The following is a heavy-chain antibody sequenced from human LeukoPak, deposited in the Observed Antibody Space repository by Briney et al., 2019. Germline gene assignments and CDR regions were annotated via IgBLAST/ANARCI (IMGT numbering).Heavy chain of an antibody. D-gene: IGHD1-26*01. J-gene: IGHJ4*02. CDR3: AKEQWELRIFDY. CDR2: ISSSSSYI. V-gene: IGHV3-21*04. Sequence: PGGSLRLSCAASGFTFSSYSMNWVRQAPGKGLEWVSSISSSSSYIYYADSVKGRFTISRDNAKNSLYLQMNSLRAEDTALYYCAKEQWELRIFDYWGQGTLVTVSS. CDR1: GFTFSSYS.